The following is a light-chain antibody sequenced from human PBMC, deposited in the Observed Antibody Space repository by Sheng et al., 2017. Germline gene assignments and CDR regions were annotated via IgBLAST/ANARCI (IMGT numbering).Light chain of an antibody. Sequence: EIVLTQSPGTLSLSPGERATLSCRASQSVSSNYLAWYQQKPGQAPRFLIYGASSRATGIPDRFSGSGSGTDFTLTITRLEPEDFAVYYCQQYGSSPITFGQGTRLEIK. CDR3: QQYGSSPIT. J-gene: IGKJ5*01. V-gene: IGKV3-20*01. CDR1: QSVSSNY. CDR2: GAS.